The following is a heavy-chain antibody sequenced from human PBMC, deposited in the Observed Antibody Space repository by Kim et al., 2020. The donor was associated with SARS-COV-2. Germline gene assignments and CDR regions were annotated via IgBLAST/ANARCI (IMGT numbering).Heavy chain of an antibody. Sequence: GESLKISCKGSGYSFTSYWIGWVRQMPGKGLEWMGIIYPGDSDTRYSPSFQGQVTISADKSISTAYLQWSSLKASDTAMYYRARRQLPYSSSWSMDYYYYYGMDVWGQGTTVTVSS. D-gene: IGHD6-13*01. CDR1: GYSFTSYW. J-gene: IGHJ6*02. CDR2: IYPGDSDT. CDR3: ARRQLPYSSSWSMDYYYYYGMDV. V-gene: IGHV5-51*01.